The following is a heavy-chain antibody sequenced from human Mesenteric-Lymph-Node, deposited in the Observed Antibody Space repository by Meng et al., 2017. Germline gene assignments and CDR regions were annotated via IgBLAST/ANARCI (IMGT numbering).Heavy chain of an antibody. CDR3: ARGMTTVTH. V-gene: IGHV3-33*01. J-gene: IGHJ4*02. D-gene: IGHD4-17*01. CDR1: GFTFSTDG. Sequence: GESLKISCAASGFTFSTDGMHWVRQAPGKGLEWVAIIWYDGSNKFYADSVKGRITISRDNSKNTLHLLMNSLRVDDTAVYYCARGMTTVTHWGQGTLVTVSS. CDR2: IWYDGSNK.